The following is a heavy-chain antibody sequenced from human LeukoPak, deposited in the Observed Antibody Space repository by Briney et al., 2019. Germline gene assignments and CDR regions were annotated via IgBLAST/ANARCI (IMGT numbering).Heavy chain of an antibody. V-gene: IGHV5-51*01. CDR1: AYSFATSW. D-gene: IGHD5-24*01. J-gene: IGHJ3*02. Sequence: GESLKISCKGPAYSFATSWIAWVRQMPGKGLEWMGIIFPGDSDTTYSPSFQGQVTISVDKSINTAYLQWSSLKASDTAIYYCAREMEMSTISAAFDMWGQGTMVTVSS. CDR3: AREMEMSTISAAFDM. CDR2: IFPGDSDT.